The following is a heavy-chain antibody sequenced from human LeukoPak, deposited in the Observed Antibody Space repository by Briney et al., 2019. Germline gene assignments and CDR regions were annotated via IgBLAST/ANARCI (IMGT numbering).Heavy chain of an antibody. Sequence: PSETLSLTCTVSGGSISSSSYYWGWIRQPPGKGLEWIGSIYYSGSTYYNPSLKSRVTISVDTSKNQFSLKLSSVTAADTAVYYCASSIKSGYSSGWYKPDWYFDLWGRGTLVTVSS. V-gene: IGHV4-39*07. J-gene: IGHJ2*01. CDR1: GGSISSSSYY. D-gene: IGHD6-19*01. CDR3: ASSIKSGYSSGWYKPDWYFDL. CDR2: IYYSGST.